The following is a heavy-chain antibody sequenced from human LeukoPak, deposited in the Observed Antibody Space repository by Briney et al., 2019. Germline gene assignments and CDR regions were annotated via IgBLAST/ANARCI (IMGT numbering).Heavy chain of an antibody. V-gene: IGHV3-49*04. CDR2: IRSKAYGGTS. Sequence: PGGFLRLSCTASGFTFGDYAMSWVRQAPGKGLEWVGFIRSKAYGGTSEYAASVRGRFTISRDDSKSIAYLQMNSLKTEDTAVYYCTRQQWPEYNWFDPWGQGTLVTVSS. J-gene: IGHJ5*02. D-gene: IGHD6-19*01. CDR1: GFTFGDYA. CDR3: TRQQWPEYNWFDP.